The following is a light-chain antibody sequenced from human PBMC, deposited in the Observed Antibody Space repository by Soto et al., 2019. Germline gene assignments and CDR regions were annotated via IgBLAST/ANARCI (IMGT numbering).Light chain of an antibody. CDR1: QSVKSNY. Sequence: EIVLTQSPGTLSLSPGKRSTLSCRARQSVKSNYLAWYQQKPGQPPILLIHLTSTRATSIPDRFSGSGSGTDFTLTITRLEPDDFAVYYCEQYGDSLSFGGGTTVEIK. CDR2: LTS. J-gene: IGKJ4*01. V-gene: IGKV3-20*01. CDR3: EQYGDSLS.